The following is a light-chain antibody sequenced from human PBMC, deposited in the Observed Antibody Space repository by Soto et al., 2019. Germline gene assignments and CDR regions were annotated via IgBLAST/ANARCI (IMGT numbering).Light chain of an antibody. CDR3: QQYHNSPLT. V-gene: IGKV3-20*01. CDR1: QSVSSNY. Sequence: EIVLTQPPGTLSLSPGERATLSCRASQSVSSNYLAWYQQKPGQAPRVLIYGASSRTTGIPDRFSGSGSGTDFTLTISRLEPEDFAVYYCQQYHNSPLTFGQGPKVDI. J-gene: IGKJ1*01. CDR2: GAS.